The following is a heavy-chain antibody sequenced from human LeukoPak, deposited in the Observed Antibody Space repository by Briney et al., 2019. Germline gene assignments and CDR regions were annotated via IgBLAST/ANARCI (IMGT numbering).Heavy chain of an antibody. CDR1: GFTFSNYA. D-gene: IGHD3-22*01. V-gene: IGHV3-23*01. Sequence: GGSLRLSCAASGFTFSNYAMNWIRQAPGKGLEWVSGIGDSGDNTYCADSVKGRFTISRDNSKNTLYLQMASLRAEDTAVYYCAKEGYYYGGSGYYLFEYWGQGTLVTVSS. CDR2: IGDSGDNT. CDR3: AKEGYYYGGSGYYLFEY. J-gene: IGHJ4*02.